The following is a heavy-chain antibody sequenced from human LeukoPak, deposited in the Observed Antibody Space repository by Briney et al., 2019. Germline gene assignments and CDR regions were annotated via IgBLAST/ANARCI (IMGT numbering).Heavy chain of an antibody. V-gene: IGHV1-69*05. CDR1: GGTFSNYA. CDR3: VPDRSGYLSRSLPPYFDY. D-gene: IGHD3-22*01. J-gene: IGHJ4*02. CDR2: IIPIFGTA. Sequence: SVKVSCKASGGTFSNYAFNWVRQAPGQGLEWMGGIIPIFGTADYAQKFQGRVTLTTDESTTTAYMELSSPRSEDTAVYYCVPDRSGYLSRSLPPYFDYWGQGTLVTVSS.